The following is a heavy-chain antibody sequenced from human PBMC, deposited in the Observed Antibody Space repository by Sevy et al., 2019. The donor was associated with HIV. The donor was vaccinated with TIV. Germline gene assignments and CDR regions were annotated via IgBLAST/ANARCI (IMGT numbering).Heavy chain of an antibody. V-gene: IGHV3-23*01. CDR3: AREGCTKPHDY. CDR1: GFTFSKYS. J-gene: IGHJ4*02. Sequence: GSLRLSCAASGFTFSKYSMSWVRQPPGKGLEWVSTLSFGCGEINYADSVKGRFTISRDNSKSSVYLQMDNLRPEDTAVYYCAREGCTKPHDYWGQGTLVTVSS. CDR2: LSFGCGEI. D-gene: IGHD2-8*01.